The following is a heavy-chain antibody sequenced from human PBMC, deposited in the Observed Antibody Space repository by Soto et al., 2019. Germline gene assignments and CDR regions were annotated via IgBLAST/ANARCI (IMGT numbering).Heavy chain of an antibody. Sequence: QVQLVESGGGLVKPGGSLRLSCAASGFTFSDYYMTWIRQAPGSGLEWVSYISSSSGTISYANSVKGRFTISRDNAQNSLYLQMPSLRAEDTAVYYCARGTYRSKTDFDYWGQGTLVTVSS. D-gene: IGHD6-13*01. CDR1: GFTFSDYY. V-gene: IGHV3-11*01. J-gene: IGHJ4*02. CDR3: ARGTYRSKTDFDY. CDR2: ISSSSGTI.